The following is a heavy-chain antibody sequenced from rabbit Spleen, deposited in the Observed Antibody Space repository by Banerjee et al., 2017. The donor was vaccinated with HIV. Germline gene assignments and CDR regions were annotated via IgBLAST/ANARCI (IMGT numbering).Heavy chain of an antibody. Sequence: QEQLEESGGGLVQPGGSLKLSCKASGFSFSSTYWIFWVRQAPGKGPEWIGCINSGSSGTTFSASWAKGRFTISRSSSTTVTLQMTSLTAADTATYFCARGRYGTYGYGGADAFDPWGPGTLVTVS. J-gene: IGHJ2*01. CDR1: GFSFSSTYW. V-gene: IGHV1S45*01. CDR2: INSGSSGTT. D-gene: IGHD6-1*01. CDR3: ARGRYGTYGYGGADAFDP.